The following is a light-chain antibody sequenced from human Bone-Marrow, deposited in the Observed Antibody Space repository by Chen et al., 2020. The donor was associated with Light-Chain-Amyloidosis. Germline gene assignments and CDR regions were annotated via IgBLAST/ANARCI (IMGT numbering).Light chain of an antibody. V-gene: IGKV2-28*01. CDR3: MQTLESPT. J-gene: IGKJ1*01. CDR1: QSLRHSNGINY. Sequence: DIVLTQSPLTLPVTPAEPASISCRSSQSLRHSNGINYLDWFLQRPGQSPQLLIYVASDRASGVPDRCSGSGSGTEFTLEISRVEAEDVGIYFCMQTLESPTFGQGTKVEI. CDR2: VAS.